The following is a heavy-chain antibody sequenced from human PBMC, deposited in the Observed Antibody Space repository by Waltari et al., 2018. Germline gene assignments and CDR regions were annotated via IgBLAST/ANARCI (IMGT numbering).Heavy chain of an antibody. J-gene: IGHJ4*02. CDR3: ASLRVAGLLDY. Sequence: QVQLQESGQGLVKPSGTLSLTCAVSGGPISSSNWWSLVRQPPGKGLGWIGEIYLSGSTNINPSLKILFAISVSKSKNQFSLKLSAGTAADTAVYSCASLRVAGLLDYWGQGTLVTVSS. V-gene: IGHV4-4*02. D-gene: IGHD6-19*01. CDR1: GGPISSSNW. CDR2: IYLSGST.